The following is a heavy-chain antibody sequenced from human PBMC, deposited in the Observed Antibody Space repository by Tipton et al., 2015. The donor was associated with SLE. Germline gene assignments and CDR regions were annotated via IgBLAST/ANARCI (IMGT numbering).Heavy chain of an antibody. V-gene: IGHV4-34*01. Sequence: TLSLTCEVDGGSFSVYYWSWIRQPPGKGLEWSGEINHSGSTNYNPSLKSRVTISVDTSKNQFSLKVNSVTAADTAAYYCARGESGGYHDAFDTWGQGTMVTVSS. CDR3: ARGESGGYHDAFDT. D-gene: IGHD3-22*01. CDR2: INHSGST. CDR1: GGSFSVYY. J-gene: IGHJ3*02.